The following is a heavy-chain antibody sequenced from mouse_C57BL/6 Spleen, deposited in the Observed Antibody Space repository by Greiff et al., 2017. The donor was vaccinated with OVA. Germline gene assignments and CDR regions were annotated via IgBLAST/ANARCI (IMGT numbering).Heavy chain of an antibody. CDR2: FYPGSGSI. J-gene: IGHJ4*01. CDR3: ARHEDREYYVSSYDYYAMDY. CDR1: GYTFTEYT. Sequence: QVQLQQSGAELVKPGASVKLSCKASGYTFTEYTIHWVKQRSGQGLEWIGWFYPGSGSIKYNEKFKDKATLTADKSSSTVYMALSRWTSEDSAVYFCARHEDREYYVSSYDYYAMDYWGQGTSVTVSS. V-gene: IGHV1-62-2*01. D-gene: IGHD1-1*01.